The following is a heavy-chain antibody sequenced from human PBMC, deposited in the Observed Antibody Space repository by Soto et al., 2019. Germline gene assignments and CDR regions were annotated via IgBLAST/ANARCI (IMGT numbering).Heavy chain of an antibody. V-gene: IGHV3-30-3*01. CDR1: GFTFSSYA. Sequence: PGGSLRLSCAASGFTFSSYAMHWVRQAPGKGLEWVAVISYDGSNKYYADSVKGRFTISRDNSKNTLYLQMNSLRAEDTAVYYCARDMTYYGSGSYYGMDVWGQGTTVTVSS. J-gene: IGHJ6*02. CDR3: ARDMTYYGSGSYYGMDV. CDR2: ISYDGSNK. D-gene: IGHD3-10*01.